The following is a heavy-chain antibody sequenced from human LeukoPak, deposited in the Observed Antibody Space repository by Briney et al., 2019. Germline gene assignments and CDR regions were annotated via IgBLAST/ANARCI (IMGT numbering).Heavy chain of an antibody. CDR1: GFTVSSNY. CDR2: TTGSGRSS. J-gene: IGHJ4*01. Sequence: GGSLRLSCAASGFTVSSNYMSWVRQAPGKGLEWVAATTGSGRSSYYADSMKGRFTISRDNSKDTLYLQMNGLRVEDTAVYYCAKDDLVATSHFDSWGNGTLVTVSS. D-gene: IGHD5-12*01. V-gene: IGHV3-23*01. CDR3: AKDDLVATSHFDS.